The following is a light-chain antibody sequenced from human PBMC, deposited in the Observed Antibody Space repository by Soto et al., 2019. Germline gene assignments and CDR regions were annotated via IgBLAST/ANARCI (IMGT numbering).Light chain of an antibody. J-gene: IGKJ2*03. CDR2: DTS. CDR3: QHYGFLVIS. CDR1: QSLTDSF. Sequence: TLSLKQNERATLSCRASQSLTDSFIAWYQQKPGQAPRLLIYDTSSRATGIPDRFSGSGSGTDFTLTICRLEPEDCVVFCCQHYGFLVISFC. V-gene: IGKV3-20*01.